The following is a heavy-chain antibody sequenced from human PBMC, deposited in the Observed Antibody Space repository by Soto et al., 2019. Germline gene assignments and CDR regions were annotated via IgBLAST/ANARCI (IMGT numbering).Heavy chain of an antibody. CDR2: ISSDGNNK. Sequence: PGGSLRLSCAASGFAFSSYAMHWVRRAPGKGLEWVAVISSDGNNKYYADSVKGRFTISRDNSKNTLYLQINSLRAEDTAVYYCAKATYYDSWSPHGYWGQGTLVTVSS. J-gene: IGHJ4*02. D-gene: IGHD3-3*01. CDR3: AKATYYDSWSPHGY. CDR1: GFAFSSYA. V-gene: IGHV3-30*18.